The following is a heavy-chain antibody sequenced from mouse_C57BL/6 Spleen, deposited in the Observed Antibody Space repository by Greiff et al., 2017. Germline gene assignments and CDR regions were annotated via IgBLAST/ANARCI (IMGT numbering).Heavy chain of an antibody. D-gene: IGHD2-12*01. Sequence: QVQLQQPGAELVKPGASVKLSCKASGYTFTSYWMHWVKQRPGQGLEWIGNINPSNGGTNYNEKFKSKATLTVDKSSSTAYMQLSSLTSEDSAVYYCARSPYDGYAMDYWGQGTSVTVSS. CDR1: GYTFTSYW. V-gene: IGHV1-53*01. CDR2: INPSNGGT. CDR3: ARSPYDGYAMDY. J-gene: IGHJ4*01.